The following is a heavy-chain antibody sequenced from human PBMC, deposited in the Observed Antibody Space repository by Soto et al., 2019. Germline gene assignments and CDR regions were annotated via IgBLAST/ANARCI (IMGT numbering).Heavy chain of an antibody. D-gene: IGHD3-10*01. J-gene: IGHJ4*02. V-gene: IGHV3-23*01. Sequence: EVQLLESGGGLVQPGGSLRLSCAASGFTFNNYAMSWVRQAPEQGLEWVSIVTGDHRTYYAESLSGRFIISRDNSKNTVYLHMNSLRGDDTALYYCAKGLSRFGGNSATFDYWGQGTLVTVSS. CDR1: GFTFNNYA. CDR2: VTGDHRT. CDR3: AKGLSRFGGNSATFDY.